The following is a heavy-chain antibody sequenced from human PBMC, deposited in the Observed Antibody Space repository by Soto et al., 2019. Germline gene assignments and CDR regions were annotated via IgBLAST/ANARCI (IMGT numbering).Heavy chain of an antibody. D-gene: IGHD6-19*01. Sequence: SVKVSSTASGYPFTSYYRHWGRQATGQGLEWMGIINPSGGSTSYAQKFQGRVTMTRDTSTSTVYMELSSLRSEDTAVYYCATGTQWMGTPYYYYGMDVWGQGTTVTVSS. J-gene: IGHJ6*02. CDR3: ATGTQWMGTPYYYYGMDV. CDR1: GYPFTSYY. V-gene: IGHV1-46*01. CDR2: INPSGGST.